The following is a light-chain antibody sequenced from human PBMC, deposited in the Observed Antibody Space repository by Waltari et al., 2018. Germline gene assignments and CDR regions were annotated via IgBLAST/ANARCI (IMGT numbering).Light chain of an antibody. CDR2: DDN. V-gene: IGLV1-51*01. Sequence: QSVLTQPPSVSAAPGQKVTIPCSGNRSNIRNHYVSWYQQLPGTAPKLLIYDDNKRPSGIPDRFSGSKSGTSATLGITGLQTGDEADYYCGTWDSRLRSVFGSGTKVTVL. J-gene: IGLJ1*01. CDR1: RSNIRNHY. CDR3: GTWDSRLRSV.